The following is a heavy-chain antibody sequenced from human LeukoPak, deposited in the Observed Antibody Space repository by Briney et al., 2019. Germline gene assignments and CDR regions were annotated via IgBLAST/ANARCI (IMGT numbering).Heavy chain of an antibody. CDR2: INWNGGST. CDR1: GFTFDDYG. J-gene: IGHJ3*02. CDR3: ARAYYYDSSGYYSWGDAFDI. D-gene: IGHD3-22*01. V-gene: IGHV3-20*04. Sequence: PGGSLRLSCEASGFTFDDYGMSWVRQAPGKGLEWVSGINWNGGSTGYADSVKGRFTISRDNAKNSLYLQMNSLRAEDTALYYCARAYYYDSSGYYSWGDAFDIWGLGTMVTVSS.